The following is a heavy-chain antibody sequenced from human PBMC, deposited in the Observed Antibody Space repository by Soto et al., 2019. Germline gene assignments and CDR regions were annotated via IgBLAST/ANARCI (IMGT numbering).Heavy chain of an antibody. CDR3: ARDPNFGGRPNWFDP. V-gene: IGHV6-1*01. Sequence: PSQTLSLTCAISGDSVSSNSAAWNWIRQSPSRGLEWLGRTYYRSKWFNDYAVSVKSRIIINPDTSKNQFSLQLNSVTPDDTAVYYCARDPNFGGRPNWFDPWGQGTLVTVSS. CDR1: GDSVSSNSAA. D-gene: IGHD4-17*01. J-gene: IGHJ5*02. CDR2: TYYRSKWFN.